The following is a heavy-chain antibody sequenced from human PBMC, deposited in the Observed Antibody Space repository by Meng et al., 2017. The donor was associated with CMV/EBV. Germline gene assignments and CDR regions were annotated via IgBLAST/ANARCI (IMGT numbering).Heavy chain of an antibody. D-gene: IGHD1-26*01. Sequence: GESLKISCAASGFTFSDHYMDWGRQAPGKGLEWVGRTRNKANSYTTEYAASVKGRFTISRDDSTNSLYLQMNSLKTEDTAVYYCARSGGSYAPLDYWGQGTLVTVSS. CDR3: ARSGGSYAPLDY. J-gene: IGHJ4*02. V-gene: IGHV3-72*01. CDR1: GFTFSDHY. CDR2: TRNKANSYTT.